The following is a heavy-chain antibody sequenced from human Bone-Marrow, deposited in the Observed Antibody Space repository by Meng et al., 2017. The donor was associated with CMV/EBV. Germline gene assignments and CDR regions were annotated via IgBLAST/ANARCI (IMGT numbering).Heavy chain of an antibody. CDR3: ARQFGVPTAWFDP. CDR1: GYSFTSYW. J-gene: IGHJ5*02. Sequence: KVSCKGSGYSFTSYWIGWVRQMPGKGLEWMGIIYPGDSDTRYSPSFQGQVTISADKSISTAYLQWSSLKASDTATYYCARQFGVPTAWFDPWGQGTLVTVSS. D-gene: IGHD3-3*01. CDR2: IYPGDSDT. V-gene: IGHV5-51*01.